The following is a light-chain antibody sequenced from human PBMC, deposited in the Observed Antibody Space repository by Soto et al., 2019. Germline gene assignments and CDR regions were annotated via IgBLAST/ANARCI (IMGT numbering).Light chain of an antibody. J-gene: IGLJ1*01. CDR2: DDR. V-gene: IGLV3-21*02. CDR3: PVWDGFSDHYV. Sequence: SYELTQPPSVSVAPGQTARITCGGNNIGSKRVHWYQQKPGQAPVLVVFDDRDRPSGIPERFSGSNSGNTATLTISGVGAGDEADYYCPVWDGFSDHYVFGTGTKVTVL. CDR1: NIGSKR.